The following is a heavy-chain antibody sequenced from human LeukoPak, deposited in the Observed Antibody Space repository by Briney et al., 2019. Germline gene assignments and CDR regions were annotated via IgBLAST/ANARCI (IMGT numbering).Heavy chain of an antibody. CDR1: GFTFSDYY. D-gene: IGHD3-3*01. J-gene: IGHJ3*02. CDR2: ISSSSSTI. Sequence: PGGSLRLSCAASGFTFSDYYMSWIRQAPGKGLEWVSYISSSSSTIYYADSVKGRFTISRDNAKNSLYLQMNSLRAEDTAVYYCARDIRFLEWLGAFDIWGQGTMVTVSS. V-gene: IGHV3-11*04. CDR3: ARDIRFLEWLGAFDI.